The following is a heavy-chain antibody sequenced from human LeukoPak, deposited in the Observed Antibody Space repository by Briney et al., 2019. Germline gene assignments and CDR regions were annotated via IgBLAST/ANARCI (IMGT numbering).Heavy chain of an antibody. CDR2: AGSSTI. Sequence: GGSLRLTCTTSQFTFRNYEVNWVRQAPGKGLEWISFAGSSTIQYADSVTGRFTISRDNAKNSLYLQMNSLRVEDTAVYYCASSKWFYFDSWGQGTLVTVSS. D-gene: IGHD3-22*01. J-gene: IGHJ4*02. CDR1: QFTFRNYE. V-gene: IGHV3-48*03. CDR3: ASSKWFYFDS.